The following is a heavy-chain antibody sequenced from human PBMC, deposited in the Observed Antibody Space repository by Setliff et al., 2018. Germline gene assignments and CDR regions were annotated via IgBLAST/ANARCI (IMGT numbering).Heavy chain of an antibody. Sequence: AASVKVSCKASGGTFSSYAISWVRQAPGQGLEWMGGIIPIFGTANYAQKFQGRVTITTDESTSTAYMELSSLRSEDTAVYYCARDHGPDSSGYYSFDYWGQGTLVTVPQ. D-gene: IGHD3-22*01. V-gene: IGHV1-69*05. CDR3: ARDHGPDSSGYYSFDY. CDR2: IIPIFGTA. CDR1: GGTFSSYA. J-gene: IGHJ4*02.